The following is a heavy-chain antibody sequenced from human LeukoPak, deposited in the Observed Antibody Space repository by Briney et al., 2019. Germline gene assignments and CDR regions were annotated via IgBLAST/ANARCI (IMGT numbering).Heavy chain of an antibody. D-gene: IGHD3-16*01. J-gene: IGHJ5*02. CDR2: MNPNSGNT. Sequence: ASVKVSCKASGYTFTSYDINWVRQATGQGLEWMGWMNPNSGNTGYAQKFQGRVTITRNTSISTAYMELSSLRSEDTAVYYCARDGGHDYVWGSQGPYNWFDPWGQGTLVTVSS. CDR3: ARDGGHDYVWGSQGPYNWFDP. V-gene: IGHV1-8*03. CDR1: GYTFTSYD.